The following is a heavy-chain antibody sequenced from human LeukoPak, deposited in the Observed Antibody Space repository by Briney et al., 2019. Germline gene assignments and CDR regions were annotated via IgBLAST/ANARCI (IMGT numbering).Heavy chain of an antibody. CDR3: AKDNYYYGSGSFFVDY. J-gene: IGHJ4*02. CDR2: ISGSGGST. V-gene: IGHV3-23*01. Sequence: PGGSLRLSCSASGFTFSSYAMTWVRQAPGKGLEWVSGISGSGGSTYYADSVKGRFTISRDNSKNTLYLEMNSLRAEDTAVYYCAKDNYYYGSGSFFVDYWGQGTLVTVSS. D-gene: IGHD3-10*01. CDR1: GFTFSSYA.